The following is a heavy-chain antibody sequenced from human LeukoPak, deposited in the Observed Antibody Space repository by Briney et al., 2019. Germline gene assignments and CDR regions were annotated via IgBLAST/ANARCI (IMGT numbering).Heavy chain of an antibody. CDR1: GFIFSDYG. D-gene: IGHD2-21*02. CDR3: ARGPHIVVVTAIDY. J-gene: IGHJ4*02. CDR2: IWYDGSNK. V-gene: IGHV3-33*01. Sequence: RRSLRLCCAATGFIFSDYGMHWVRQAPGKGLEWVAVIWYDGSNKYYADSVEGRFTISRDNAKNTLYLQMNSLRAEDTAVYYCARGPHIVVVTAIDYWGQGTLVTVSS.